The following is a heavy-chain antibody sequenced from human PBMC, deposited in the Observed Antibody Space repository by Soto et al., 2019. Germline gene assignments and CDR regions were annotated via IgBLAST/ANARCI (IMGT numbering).Heavy chain of an antibody. V-gene: IGHV4-30-4*01. CDR1: GGSISSGDYY. CDR2: IYYSGST. Sequence: KTSETLSLTCTVSGGSISSGDYYWSWIRQPPGKGLEWIGYIYYSGSTYYNPSLKSRVTISVDTSKNQFSLKLSSVTAADTAVYYCARELIKDYDILTGYSRLNWFDPWGQGTLVTVSS. CDR3: ARELIKDYDILTGYSRLNWFDP. D-gene: IGHD3-9*01. J-gene: IGHJ5*02.